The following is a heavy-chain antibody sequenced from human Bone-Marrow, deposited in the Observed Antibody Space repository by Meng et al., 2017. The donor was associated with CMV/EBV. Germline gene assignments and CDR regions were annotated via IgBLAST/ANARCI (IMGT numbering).Heavy chain of an antibody. CDR3: ARALTYYDFWSGYSPNYFDY. Sequence: GSLRLSCTVSAGSISSSSYYWGWTRQPPGKGLEWIGSTYYSGSTYYNPSLKSRVTISVDTSKNQFSLKLSSVTAADTAMYYCARALTYYDFWSGYSPNYFDYWGQGTLVTVSS. J-gene: IGHJ4*02. CDR2: TYYSGST. CDR1: AGSISSSSYY. D-gene: IGHD3-3*01. V-gene: IGHV4-39*01.